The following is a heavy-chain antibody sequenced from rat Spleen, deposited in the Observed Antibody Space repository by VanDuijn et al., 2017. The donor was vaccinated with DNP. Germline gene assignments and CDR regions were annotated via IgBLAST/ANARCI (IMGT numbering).Heavy chain of an antibody. CDR1: GFNLNDYW. Sequence: EVKLVESGGGLVQPGRSLKLSCAASGFNLNDYWMGWVRQAPGKGLEWVASISTSGGSTYYRDSVKGRFTVSRDNAKSTLYLQMDSLRSEDTATYYCARRYFDFWGPGTMVTVSS. J-gene: IGHJ1*01. CDR2: ISTSGGST. CDR3: ARRYFDF. V-gene: IGHV5-25*01.